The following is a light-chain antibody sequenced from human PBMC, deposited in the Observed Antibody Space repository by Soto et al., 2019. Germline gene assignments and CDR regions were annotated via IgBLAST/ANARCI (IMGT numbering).Light chain of an antibody. CDR2: DAS. J-gene: IGKJ3*01. Sequence: EIVLTQSPGTLSLSPGERVTLSCRASQSVTNSYLAWYQQKPGQAPRLLMYDASTRATGIPDRFSGSGSGTDFTLTISRLEPEDFAVCYCQQYGRSPGLLTFGPGTKVDIK. CDR3: QQYGRSPGLLT. CDR1: QSVTNSY. V-gene: IGKV3-20*01.